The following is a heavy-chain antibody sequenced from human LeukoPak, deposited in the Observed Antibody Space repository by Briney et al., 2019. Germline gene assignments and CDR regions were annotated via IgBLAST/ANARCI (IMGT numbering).Heavy chain of an antibody. D-gene: IGHD5/OR15-5a*01. CDR1: GFTFSSYG. CDR2: IWYDGGNK. J-gene: IGHJ4*02. Sequence: GGSLRLSCAASGFTFSSYGMHWVRQAPGKGLEWVAGIWYDGGNKYYADSVKGRFTISRDNSKNTLYLQMSSLRAEDTAVYYCARDRIYHYFDYWGQGTLVTVSS. V-gene: IGHV3-33*01. CDR3: ARDRIYHYFDY.